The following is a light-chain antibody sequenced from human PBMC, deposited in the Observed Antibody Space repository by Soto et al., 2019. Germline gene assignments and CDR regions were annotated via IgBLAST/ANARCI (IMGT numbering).Light chain of an antibody. CDR3: QSYDGSRSHVV. Sequence: QSVLTQPPSVYGAPGQRATIPCTGGSSNIGSYYDVHWYQQLPGTVPKLLIYGDNKRPSGVPARFSGSKSGTSASLAITGLQDEDEADYYCQSYDGSRSHVVFGGGTKLTVL. CDR1: SSNIGSYYD. J-gene: IGLJ2*01. CDR2: GDN. V-gene: IGLV1-40*01.